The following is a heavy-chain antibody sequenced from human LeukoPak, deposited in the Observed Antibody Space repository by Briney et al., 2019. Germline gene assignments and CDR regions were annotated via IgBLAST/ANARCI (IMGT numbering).Heavy chain of an antibody. D-gene: IGHD2-2*01. Sequence: PSETLSLTCAVYGGSFSGYYWSWIRQPPGKGLEWIGEINHSGSTNYNPSLKSRVTISVDTSKNQFSLKLSSVTAADTAVYYCASGFVVPAASFDYWGPGTLVTVSS. CDR1: GGSFSGYY. CDR3: ASGFVVPAASFDY. J-gene: IGHJ4*02. CDR2: INHSGST. V-gene: IGHV4-34*01.